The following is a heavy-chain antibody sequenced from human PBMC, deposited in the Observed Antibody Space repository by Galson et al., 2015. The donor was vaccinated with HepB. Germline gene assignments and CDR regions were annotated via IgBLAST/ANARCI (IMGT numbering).Heavy chain of an antibody. V-gene: IGHV1-3*01. D-gene: IGHD3-9*01. CDR2: INAGNGNT. Sequence: SVKVSCKASGYTFTSYAMHWVRQAPGQRLEWMGWINAGNGNTKYSQKFQGRVTITRDTSASTAYMELSSLRSEDTAVYYCARGGWSFDWLFYFDYWGQGTLVTVSS. CDR1: GYTFTSYA. CDR3: ARGGWSFDWLFYFDY. J-gene: IGHJ4*02.